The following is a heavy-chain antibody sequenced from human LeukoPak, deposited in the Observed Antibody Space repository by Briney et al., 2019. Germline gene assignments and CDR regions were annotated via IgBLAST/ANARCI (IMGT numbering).Heavy chain of an antibody. D-gene: IGHD6-19*01. CDR1: GGSISSTNW. CDR3: AKDSRYSSGYYYYYYMDV. V-gene: IGHV4-4*02. Sequence: SETLSLTCAVSGGSISSTNWWSWVRQPPGKGLEWIEEIYHNGSTNYNPSLKSRVTISVDKSKNQFSLKLSSVTAADTAVYYCAKDSRYSSGYYYYYYMDVWGKGTTVTVSS. J-gene: IGHJ6*03. CDR2: IYHNGST.